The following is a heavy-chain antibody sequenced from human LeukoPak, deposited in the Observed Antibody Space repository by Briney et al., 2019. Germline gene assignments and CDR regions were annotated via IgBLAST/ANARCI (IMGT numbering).Heavy chain of an antibody. D-gene: IGHD1-14*01. Sequence: GGSLRLSCAASDFSVNTNYMNWVRQAPGKGLEWVSYISSSSSTIYYADSVKGRFTISRDNAKNSLYLQMNSLRAEDTAVYYCARDYYRSLDYWGQGTLVTVSS. CDR1: DFSVNTNY. CDR3: ARDYYRSLDY. V-gene: IGHV3-48*04. J-gene: IGHJ4*02. CDR2: ISSSSSTI.